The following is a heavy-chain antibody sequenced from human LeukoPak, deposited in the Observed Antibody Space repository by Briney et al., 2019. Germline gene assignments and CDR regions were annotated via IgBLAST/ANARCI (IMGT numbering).Heavy chain of an antibody. Sequence: GGSLRLSCAASGFTFSSYSMNWVRQAPGKGLEWVSSISSSSYIYYADSVKGRFTISRDNAKNSLYLQMNSLRAEDTAVYYCARDVYYYDSSGYYPYYFDYWGQGTLVTVSS. D-gene: IGHD3-22*01. CDR3: ARDVYYYDSSGYYPYYFDY. CDR1: GFTFSSYS. CDR2: ISSSSYI. V-gene: IGHV3-21*01. J-gene: IGHJ4*02.